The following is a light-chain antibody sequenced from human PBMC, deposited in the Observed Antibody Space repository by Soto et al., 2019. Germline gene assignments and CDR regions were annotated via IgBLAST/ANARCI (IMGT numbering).Light chain of an antibody. CDR1: SSDVGSYNL. J-gene: IGLJ1*01. V-gene: IGLV2-23*03. Sequence: QSALTQPDSVSGSPGQPITISCTGTSSDVGSYNLVSWYQQHPGKAPKLMIYEGTQRPSGVSNRFSASNSGNTASLTISGLQAEDDADYYCCSYAGSSTFVFGTATKLTVL. CDR2: EGT. CDR3: CSYAGSSTFV.